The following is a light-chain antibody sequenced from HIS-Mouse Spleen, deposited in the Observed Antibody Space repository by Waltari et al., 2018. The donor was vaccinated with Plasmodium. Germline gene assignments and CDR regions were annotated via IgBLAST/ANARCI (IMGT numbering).Light chain of an antibody. Sequence: SYELTQPPSVSVSPGQTARITCSGGALPKKHAYWYQQKSGQAPVLVIYEDSKRTSGIPERFSGSSSGTMATLTISGAQVEDEADYYCYSTDSSGNHRVFGGGTKLTVL. J-gene: IGLJ3*02. V-gene: IGLV3-10*01. CDR1: ALPKKH. CDR3: YSTDSSGNHRV. CDR2: EDS.